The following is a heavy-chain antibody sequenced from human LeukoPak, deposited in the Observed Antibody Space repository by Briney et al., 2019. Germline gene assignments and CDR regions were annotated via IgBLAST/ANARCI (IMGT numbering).Heavy chain of an antibody. Sequence: SESLSLTCTVCGRSISSGDYYWRWIRQPPGKGLEWIAYIYYSGSTYYNPSLKSRFTISVDTSKNQFSLKLSSVTAADTAVYYCARLSGPSYDFWSGYYTGLDYWGQGTLVTVSS. J-gene: IGHJ4*02. D-gene: IGHD3-3*01. CDR2: IYYSGST. V-gene: IGHV4-30-4*08. CDR3: ARLSGPSYDFWSGYYTGLDY. CDR1: GRSISSGDYY.